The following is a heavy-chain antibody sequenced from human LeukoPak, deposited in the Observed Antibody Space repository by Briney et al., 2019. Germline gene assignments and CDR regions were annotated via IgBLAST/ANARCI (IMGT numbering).Heavy chain of an antibody. CDR1: GFTFSSYA. D-gene: IGHD1-26*01. CDR2: ISGSGTNT. J-gene: IGHJ6*03. V-gene: IGHV3-23*01. CDR3: ARDIGPGYYYYYYMDV. Sequence: PGGSLRLSCAASGFTFSSYAMSWVRQAPGKGLEWVSAISGSGTNTYYADSVKGRFTISRDNSKNSLYLQMNSLRAEDTAVYYCARDIGPGYYYYYYMDVWGKGTTVTVSS.